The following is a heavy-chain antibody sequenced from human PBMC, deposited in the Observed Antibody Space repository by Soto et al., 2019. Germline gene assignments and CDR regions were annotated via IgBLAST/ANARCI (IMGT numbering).Heavy chain of an antibody. CDR1: GFTFSSYV. CDR2: ISGSGGTT. Sequence: PGGSLRLSCAASGFTFSSYVISWVRQAPGKGLEWVSGISGSGGTTYYADSVKGRFTISRDNSKNTLYLQMNSLRAEDTAVYYCAALTTVTTAGFDYWGQGTLVTVSS. D-gene: IGHD4-17*01. J-gene: IGHJ4*02. CDR3: AALTTVTTAGFDY. V-gene: IGHV3-23*01.